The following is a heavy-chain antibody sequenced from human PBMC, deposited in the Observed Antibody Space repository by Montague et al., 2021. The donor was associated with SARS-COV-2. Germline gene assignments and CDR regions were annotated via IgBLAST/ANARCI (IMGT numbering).Heavy chain of an antibody. V-gene: IGHV4-34*01. Sequence: SETLSLTCAVYGGSFTEYFWTWIRQPPGKGPEWIGEINHSGTSNYNASLRSRVTISIDTAKNQFSLRLSALAAADTAVYYCARGRSTRVRGVIFTSYYYYLYGIDVWGQGTTVTVSS. J-gene: IGHJ6*02. CDR1: GGSFTEYF. D-gene: IGHD3-10*01. CDR2: INHSGTS. CDR3: ARGRSTRVRGVIFTSYYYYLYGIDV.